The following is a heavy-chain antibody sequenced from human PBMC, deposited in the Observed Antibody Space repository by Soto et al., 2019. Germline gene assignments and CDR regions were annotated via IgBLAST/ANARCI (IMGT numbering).Heavy chain of an antibody. Sequence: NPXETLSLTCTVAGGSISSYYWSWIRQPPGKGLEWIGYIYYSGSTNYNPSLKSRVTISVDTSKNQFSLKLSSVTAADTAVYYCARDQSGYDSVWFDPWGQGTLVTVSS. CDR3: ARDQSGYDSVWFDP. CDR1: GGSISSYY. V-gene: IGHV4-59*01. CDR2: IYYSGST. J-gene: IGHJ5*02. D-gene: IGHD5-12*01.